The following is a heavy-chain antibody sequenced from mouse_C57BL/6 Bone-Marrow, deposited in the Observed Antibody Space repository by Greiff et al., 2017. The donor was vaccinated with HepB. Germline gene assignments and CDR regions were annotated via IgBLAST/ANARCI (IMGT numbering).Heavy chain of an antibody. J-gene: IGHJ2*01. CDR2: IHPNSGST. CDR1: GYTFTSYW. Sequence: QVQLQQPGAELVKPGASVKLSCKASGYTFTSYWMHWVKQRPGQGLEWIGMIHPNSGSTNYNEKFKSKATLTVDKSSSTAYMQLSSLTSEDSAVYYCAKSSNYYGSSWGYWGQGTTLTVSS. V-gene: IGHV1-64*01. D-gene: IGHD1-1*01. CDR3: AKSSNYYGSSWGY.